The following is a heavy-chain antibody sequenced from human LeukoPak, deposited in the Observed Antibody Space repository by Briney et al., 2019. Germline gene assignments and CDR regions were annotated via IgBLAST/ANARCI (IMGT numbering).Heavy chain of an antibody. Sequence: SETLSLTCTVSGDSLSSYSWSWIRQFPGKGLEWIGYIYYSGSTNYNPSLKSRVTISVDTSKNQFSLKLSSVTAADTAVYYCARVTTVTTPAYYYYYGMDVWGQGTTVTVSS. J-gene: IGHJ6*02. CDR2: IYYSGST. CDR3: ARVTTVTTPAYYYYYGMDV. V-gene: IGHV4-59*01. D-gene: IGHD4-17*01. CDR1: GDSLSSYS.